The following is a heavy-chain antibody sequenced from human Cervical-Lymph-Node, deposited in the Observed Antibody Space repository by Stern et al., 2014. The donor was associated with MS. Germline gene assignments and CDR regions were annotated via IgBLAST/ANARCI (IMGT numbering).Heavy chain of an antibody. V-gene: IGHV1-69*01. J-gene: IGHJ4*02. Sequence: VQLVESGAEVKKPGSSVKVSCKASGGTFSSYAISWVRQAPGQGLEWMGGIIPIFGTANYALKFQGRVTITADESTSTAYMELSSLRSEDTAVYYCAREDWGPFFDYWGQGTLVTVSS. D-gene: IGHD3/OR15-3a*01. CDR3: AREDWGPFFDY. CDR1: GGTFSSYA. CDR2: IIPIFGTA.